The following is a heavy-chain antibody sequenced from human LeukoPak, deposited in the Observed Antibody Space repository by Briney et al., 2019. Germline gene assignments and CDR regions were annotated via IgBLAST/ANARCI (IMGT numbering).Heavy chain of an antibody. CDR2: ISGSGGST. J-gene: IGHJ4*02. Sequence: GGSLRLSCAASGFTFSSDAMSWFRQAPGKGLEWVSAISGSGGSTYYADSVKGRFTISRDNSKNTLYLQMNSLRAEDTAVYYCAKNPDFWGGPVDYWGQGTLVTVSS. CDR3: AKNPDFWGGPVDY. V-gene: IGHV3-23*01. CDR1: GFTFSSDA. D-gene: IGHD3-3*01.